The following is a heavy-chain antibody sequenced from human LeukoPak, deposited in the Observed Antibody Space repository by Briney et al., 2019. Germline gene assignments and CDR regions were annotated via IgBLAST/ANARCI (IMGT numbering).Heavy chain of an antibody. J-gene: IGHJ3*02. CDR2: IFYTGST. D-gene: IGHD5-18*01. V-gene: IGHV4-59*08. CDR1: GGSISGYH. Sequence: SETLSLTCTVSGGSISGYHWSWIRQPPGKGLEWIATIFYTGSTNYNPTLKSRVTIYLDTSKNQFSLRLSSVTAADTAVYYCARLDTAVLWAFDIWGQGTMVTVSS. CDR3: ARLDTAVLWAFDI.